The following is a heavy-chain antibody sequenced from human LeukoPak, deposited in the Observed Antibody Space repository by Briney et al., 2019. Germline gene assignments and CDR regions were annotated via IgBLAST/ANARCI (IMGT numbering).Heavy chain of an antibody. J-gene: IGHJ3*02. CDR1: GGSFSGYY. D-gene: IGHD6-19*01. CDR2: INHSGST. V-gene: IGHV4-34*01. Sequence: SETLSLTCAVYGGSFSGYYWSWIRQPPGKGLEWIGEINHSGSTNYNPSLKSRVTISVDTSKNQFSLKLSSVTAADTAVYYCASGTRYSSGWYPPGGDDAFDIWGQGTMVTVSS. CDR3: ASGTRYSSGWYPPGGDDAFDI.